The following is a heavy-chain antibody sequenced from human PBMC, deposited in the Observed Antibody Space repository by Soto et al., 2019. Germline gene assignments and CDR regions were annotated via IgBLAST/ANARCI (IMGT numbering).Heavy chain of an antibody. V-gene: IGHV3-33*01. CDR2: VWSDGSNK. Sequence: QVQLVESGGGVVQPGTSLRLSCAASGFTFSSYGMHWVRQAPGKGLEWVAVVWSDGSNKIYADSVKGRFTISKDNSKNTLYLQTNRLRAEDTAVYYCATDRGSSPFDYWGQGRLVTISS. CDR1: GFTFSSYG. J-gene: IGHJ4*02. CDR3: ATDRGSSPFDY.